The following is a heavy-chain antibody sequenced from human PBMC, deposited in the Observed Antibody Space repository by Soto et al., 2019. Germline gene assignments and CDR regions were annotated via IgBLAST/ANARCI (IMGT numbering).Heavy chain of an antibody. CDR2: ISSSGDKT. D-gene: IGHD6-19*01. CDR1: GFIFNNYG. Sequence: EVQLLESGGALVQPGGSLRLSCAASGFIFNNYGMSGVRQAPGKGLEWVSTISSSGDKTYYAESVKGRFTISRDNSKNTLYLQMDTLRSEDTAVYYCAPLAVAGPNFDYWGQGTLVTVSS. CDR3: APLAVAGPNFDY. V-gene: IGHV3-23*01. J-gene: IGHJ4*02.